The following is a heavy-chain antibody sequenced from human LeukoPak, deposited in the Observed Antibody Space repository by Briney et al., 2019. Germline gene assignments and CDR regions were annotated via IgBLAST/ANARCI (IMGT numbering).Heavy chain of an antibody. D-gene: IGHD3-10*01. CDR3: ARGGTIYGSGKFFDS. Sequence: GGSLRLSCAASGFTFSTYTMNWVRQAPGKGLEWVSCISSTSSTIYYADSVKGRFTISRDNAKNSLCLQVNSLRDEDTAVYYCARGGTIYGSGKFFDSWGQGTLVTVSS. J-gene: IGHJ4*02. CDR1: GFTFSTYT. CDR2: ISSTSSTI. V-gene: IGHV3-48*02.